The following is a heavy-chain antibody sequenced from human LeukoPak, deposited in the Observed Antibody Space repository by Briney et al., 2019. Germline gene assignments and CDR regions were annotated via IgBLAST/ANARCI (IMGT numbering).Heavy chain of an antibody. Sequence: GRSLRLSCAASGFTFSRFGMHWVRQAPGKGLEWVAVIWYDGRNKYYADSVKGRFTISRDNSKNTLYLQMHSLRAEDTAVYYCARDRKNEWLLRYDAFDIWGQGTMVTVSS. CDR3: ARDRKNEWLLRYDAFDI. CDR2: IWYDGRNK. V-gene: IGHV3-33*01. D-gene: IGHD3-22*01. CDR1: GFTFSRFG. J-gene: IGHJ3*02.